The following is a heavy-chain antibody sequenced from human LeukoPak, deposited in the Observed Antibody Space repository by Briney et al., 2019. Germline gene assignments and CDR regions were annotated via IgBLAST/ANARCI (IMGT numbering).Heavy chain of an antibody. CDR3: ARLSDYDSGFDY. D-gene: IGHD5-12*01. CDR1: GFTVSSNY. V-gene: IGHV3-53*01. Sequence: PGGSLRLSCATSGFTVSSNYMNWVRQPPGKGLEWVSVIYSGGSTYYADSVKGRFTTSRDNSKNTVYLQMNSLRAEDTAVYYCARLSDYDSGFDYWGQGTLVTVSS. CDR2: IYSGGST. J-gene: IGHJ4*02.